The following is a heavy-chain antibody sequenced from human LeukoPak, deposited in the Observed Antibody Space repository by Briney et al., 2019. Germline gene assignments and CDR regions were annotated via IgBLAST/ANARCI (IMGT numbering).Heavy chain of an antibody. Sequence: PGGSLRLSCAASGFTFSDYYMSWIRQAPGKGLEWVSAISGSGGSTYYADSVKGRFTISRDNSKNTLYLQMNSLRAEDTAVYYCAQDSWLIQLWLEYWGQGTLVTVSS. V-gene: IGHV3-23*01. J-gene: IGHJ4*02. CDR2: ISGSGGST. CDR1: GFTFSDYY. D-gene: IGHD5-18*01. CDR3: AQDSWLIQLWLEY.